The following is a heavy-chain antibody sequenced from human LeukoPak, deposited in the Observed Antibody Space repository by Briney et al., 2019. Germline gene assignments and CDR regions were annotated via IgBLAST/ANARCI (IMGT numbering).Heavy chain of an antibody. V-gene: IGHV3-74*01. D-gene: IGHD4-23*01. CDR3: ARDDYGGNLQDAFDI. Sequence: GGSLRLSCAASGFTFNNGPMSWVRHAPGKGLVWVSHINSDGSWTSYADSVKGRFTISKDNAKNSLYLQMNSLRAEDTAVYYCARDDYGGNLQDAFDIWGQGTMVTVSS. J-gene: IGHJ3*02. CDR1: GFTFNNGP. CDR2: INSDGSWT.